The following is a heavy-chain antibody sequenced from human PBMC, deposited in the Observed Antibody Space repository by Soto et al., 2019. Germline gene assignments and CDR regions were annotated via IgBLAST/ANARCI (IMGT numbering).Heavy chain of an antibody. CDR2: MNPNSGNT. Sequence: ASVKVSCKASGYTFTSYDINWVRQATGQGLEWMGWMNPNSGNTGYAQKFQGRVTMTRNTSISTAYMELSSLRSEDTAVYYCARGRRHCSSTSCHPNWNAWGYWGQGTLVTVSS. CDR1: GYTFTSYD. CDR3: ARGRRHCSSTSCHPNWNAWGY. J-gene: IGHJ4*02. D-gene: IGHD2-2*01. V-gene: IGHV1-8*01.